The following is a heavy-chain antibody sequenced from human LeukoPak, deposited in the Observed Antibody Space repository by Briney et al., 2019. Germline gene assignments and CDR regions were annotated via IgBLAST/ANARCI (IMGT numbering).Heavy chain of an antibody. J-gene: IGHJ4*02. V-gene: IGHV1-69*01. CDR2: IIPIFGTA. CDR3: ARDLGDGFSFYFDK. D-gene: IGHD5-24*01. CDR1: GGTFSSYA. Sequence: GSSVKVSCKASGGTFSSYAISWVRQAPGQGLEWMGGIIPIFGTANYAQKFRGRVTITADESTSTAYMELSSLRSEDTAVYYCARDLGDGFSFYFDKWGQGTLVTVSS.